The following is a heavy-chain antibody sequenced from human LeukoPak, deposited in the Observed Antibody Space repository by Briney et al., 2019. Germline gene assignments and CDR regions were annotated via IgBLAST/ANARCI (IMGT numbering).Heavy chain of an antibody. J-gene: IGHJ4*02. CDR3: AKDRDYDFWSGYYY. Sequence: QAGGSLRLSCAASGFTFSSYSMNWVRQAPGKGLEWVSAITGSGGSTYYADSVKGRFAISRDNSKNTLYLQLNSLRVEDTAVYYCAKDRDYDFWSGYYYWGQGTLVTVSS. CDR1: GFTFSSYS. V-gene: IGHV3-23*01. CDR2: ITGSGGST. D-gene: IGHD3-3*01.